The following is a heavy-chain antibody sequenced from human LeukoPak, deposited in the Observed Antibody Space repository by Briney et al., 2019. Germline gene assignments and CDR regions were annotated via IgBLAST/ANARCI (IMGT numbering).Heavy chain of an antibody. J-gene: IGHJ3*02. V-gene: IGHV4-38-2*02. CDR2: VHETGYA. Sequence: TSETLSLTCSVSGSSSRGGHYWGWIRQSSGEGLEWIGNVHETGYANYNPSLRSRVTISVDPSKSQFSLRLTSVTAADTAVYYCARTVVTATIDGFQIWGQGTMVTVSS. CDR3: ARTVVTATIDGFQI. CDR1: GSSSRGGHY. D-gene: IGHD2-21*02.